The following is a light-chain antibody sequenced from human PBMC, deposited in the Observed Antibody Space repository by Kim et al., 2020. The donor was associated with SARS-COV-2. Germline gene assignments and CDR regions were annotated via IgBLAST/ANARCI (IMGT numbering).Light chain of an antibody. V-gene: IGLV2-14*01. CDR1: SSDVGGYNY. CDR3: SSYTDTSTLV. Sequence: QFALTQPASVSGSPGQSITISCTGTSSDVGGYNYVSWYQQHPGKAPKFLIYDVSDRPSGVSIRFFGSKSGNTASLTISGLQAEDEAVYYCSSYTDTSTLVFGTGTKVTVL. J-gene: IGLJ1*01. CDR2: DVS.